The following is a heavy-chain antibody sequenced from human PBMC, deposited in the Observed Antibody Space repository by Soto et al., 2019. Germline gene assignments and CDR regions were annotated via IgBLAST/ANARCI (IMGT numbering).Heavy chain of an antibody. CDR1: GGSFSGYY. CDR3: AREGRITIFGVVYNWFDP. D-gene: IGHD3-3*01. Sequence: SETLSLTCAVYGGSFSGYYWSWIRQPPGKGLEWIGEINHSGSTNYNPSLKSRVTISVDTSKNQFSLKLSSVTAADTAVYYCAREGRITIFGVVYNWFDPWGRGTLVTVSS. CDR2: INHSGST. V-gene: IGHV4-34*01. J-gene: IGHJ5*02.